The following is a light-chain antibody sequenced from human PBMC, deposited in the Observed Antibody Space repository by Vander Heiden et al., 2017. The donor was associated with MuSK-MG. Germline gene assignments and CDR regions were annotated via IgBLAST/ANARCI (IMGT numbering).Light chain of an antibody. CDR3: QQRSSWPLT. J-gene: IGKJ4*01. V-gene: IGKV3-11*01. CDR1: QSVNNF. Sequence: DIVLTQSPATLSLSPGERANLSCRASQSVNNFLAWYQQKPGQAPRLLIYEASSRATGIPDRFSGSGYGTDFTLTINSLEPDDFAVYFCQQRSSWPLTFGGGTKVEIK. CDR2: EAS.